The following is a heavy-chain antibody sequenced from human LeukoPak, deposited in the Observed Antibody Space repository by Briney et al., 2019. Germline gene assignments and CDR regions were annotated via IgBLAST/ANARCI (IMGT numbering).Heavy chain of an antibody. D-gene: IGHD6-13*01. J-gene: IGHJ4*02. CDR2: IYYSGST. CDR1: GYSISSSNW. V-gene: IGHV4-28*01. Sequence: SDTLSLTCAVSGYSISSSNWWGWIRQPPGKGLEWIGYIYYSGSTNYNPSLKSRVTISVDTSKNQFSLNLNSVTAEDTAVYYCARHGIVDSSRKYYFDYWGQGTLVTVSS. CDR3: ARHGIVDSSRKYYFDY.